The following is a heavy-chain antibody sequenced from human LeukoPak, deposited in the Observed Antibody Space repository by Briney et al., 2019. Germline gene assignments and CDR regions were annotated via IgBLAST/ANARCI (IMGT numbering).Heavy chain of an antibody. D-gene: IGHD1-26*01. CDR3: AKDGSYSGSYLLDY. CDR2: ISYDGSYK. CDR1: GFTLSSYA. V-gene: IGHV3-30*18. J-gene: IGHJ4*02. Sequence: GGSLRLSCVASGFTLSSYAMHWVRQTPGKGLEWEAVISYDGSYKEYAGSVKGRFTISRDNSENTLYLQTNSLRPDDTAVYYCAKDGSYSGSYLLDYWGPGTPVTVSS.